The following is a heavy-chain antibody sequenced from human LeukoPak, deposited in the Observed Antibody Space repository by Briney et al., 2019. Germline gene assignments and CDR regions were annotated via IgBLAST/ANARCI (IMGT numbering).Heavy chain of an antibody. J-gene: IGHJ5*02. CDR2: IYYSGGT. D-gene: IGHD5-18*01. CDR1: GGSINYYY. CDR3: ARGRVDTAMVQFDP. V-gene: IGHV4-59*01. Sequence: SETLSLTCTVSGGSINYYYWMWIRQPPGKGLEWIGYIYYSGGTHYNPSLKSRVTMLVDTSKNQFSLKLTAVTAADTAVYYCARGRVDTAMVQFDPWGQGTLVTVSS.